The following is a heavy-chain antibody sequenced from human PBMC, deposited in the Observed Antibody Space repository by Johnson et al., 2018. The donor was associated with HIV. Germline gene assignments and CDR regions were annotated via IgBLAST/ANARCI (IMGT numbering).Heavy chain of an antibody. D-gene: IGHD1-1*01. CDR3: ATSTASDAFDI. J-gene: IGHJ3*02. CDR2: IWYDGSNK. CDR1: GFTFDDYG. Sequence: QVQLVESGGGVVRPGGSLRLSCAASGFTFDDYGMHWVRQAPGKGLAWVAVIWYDGSNKHYSDSVKGRFTISRDNSKNTLYLQMNSLRAEDTAVYYCATSTASDAFDIWGQGTMVTVSS. V-gene: IGHV3-33*08.